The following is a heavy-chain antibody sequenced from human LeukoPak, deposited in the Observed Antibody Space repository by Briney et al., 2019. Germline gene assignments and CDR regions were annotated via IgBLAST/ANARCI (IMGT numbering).Heavy chain of an antibody. J-gene: IGHJ4*02. CDR2: ISSSSSYI. CDR3: ARDLGDYDSSGR. V-gene: IGHV3-21*01. D-gene: IGHD3-22*01. CDR1: GFTFSSYS. Sequence: GGSLRLSCAASGFTFSSYSMNWVRQAPGKGLEWVSSISSSSSYIYYADSVKGRFTISRDNAKNSLYLQMNSLRAEDTAVYYCARDLGDYDSSGRWGQGTLVTVSS.